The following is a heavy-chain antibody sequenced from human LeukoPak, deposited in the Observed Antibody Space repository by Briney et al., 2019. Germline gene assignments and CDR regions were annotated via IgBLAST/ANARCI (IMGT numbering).Heavy chain of an antibody. D-gene: IGHD3-10*01. Sequence: SETLSLTCTVSGGSITGYYWSWIRQPPGKGLEWIGYIYYSGSTNYNPSLKSRVTISVDTSKNQFSLKLSSVTAADTAVYYCARGSDYYGSGSYYNSFDYWGQGTLVTVSS. V-gene: IGHV4-59*01. CDR2: IYYSGST. J-gene: IGHJ4*02. CDR3: ARGSDYYGSGSYYNSFDY. CDR1: GGSITGYY.